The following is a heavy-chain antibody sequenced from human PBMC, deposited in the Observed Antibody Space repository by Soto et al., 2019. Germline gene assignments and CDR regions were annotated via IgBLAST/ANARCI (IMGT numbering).Heavy chain of an antibody. Sequence: ASVKVSCKASGYTFTSYAMHWVRQAPGQRLEWMGWINAGNGNTKYSQKFQGRVTITRDTSASTAYMELSSLRSEDTAVYYCASPSLEYSSSPPVYYYGMDVWGQGTTVTVSS. D-gene: IGHD6-6*01. V-gene: IGHV1-3*01. CDR1: GYTFTSYA. J-gene: IGHJ6*02. CDR3: ASPSLEYSSSPPVYYYGMDV. CDR2: INAGNGNT.